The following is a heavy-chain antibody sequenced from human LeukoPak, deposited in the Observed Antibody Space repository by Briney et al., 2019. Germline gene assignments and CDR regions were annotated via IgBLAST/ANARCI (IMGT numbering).Heavy chain of an antibody. CDR3: AKGAYDYIEMAYFDY. D-gene: IGHD5-12*01. CDR1: GFSFNNYA. CDR2: IIGSSGTT. J-gene: IGHJ4*02. Sequence: PGGSLRLSCVASGFSFNNYAMNWVRQAPGKGLEWVSLIIGSSGTTFYADSVKGRFTISRDKSKSTLYLQMNSLRAEDTAVYYCAKGAYDYIEMAYFDYWGQGSLVTVSS. V-gene: IGHV3-23*01.